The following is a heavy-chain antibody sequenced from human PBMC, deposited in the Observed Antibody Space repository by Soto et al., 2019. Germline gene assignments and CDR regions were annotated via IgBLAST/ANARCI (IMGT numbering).Heavy chain of an antibody. Sequence: QVQLQESGPGLVKPSQTLSLTCTIAGGSISSGDNYWSRIRQPPGKGLEWIGHIYDSGSTYNNPSLNSRVTISIDPSENQFSLNLRSVTAADTAVYYCARGLSGDKVDSWGQGTLVTVSS. CDR1: GGSISSGDNY. V-gene: IGHV4-30-4*01. CDR3: ARGLSGDKVDS. J-gene: IGHJ4*02. CDR2: IYDSGST. D-gene: IGHD1-1*01.